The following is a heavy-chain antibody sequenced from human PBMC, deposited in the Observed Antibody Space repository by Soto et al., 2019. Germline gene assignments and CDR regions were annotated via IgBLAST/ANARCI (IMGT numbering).Heavy chain of an antibody. Sequence: QLVQSGAEVKKPGSSVKVSCKVSGGTFSSYTITWVRQAPGEGLEWMGRIIPMFDIINYAPKSKVRVTINADTSPNTACMDLASLSSADTAVYYCARVEHENYGMDRWGQGTTVTVSS. J-gene: IGHJ6*02. CDR1: GGTFSSYT. CDR2: IIPMFDII. V-gene: IGHV1-69*02. CDR3: ARVEHENYGMDR.